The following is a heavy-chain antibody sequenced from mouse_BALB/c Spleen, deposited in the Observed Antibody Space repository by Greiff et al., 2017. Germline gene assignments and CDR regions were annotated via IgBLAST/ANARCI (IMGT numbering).Heavy chain of an antibody. CDR3: ARGGLYYDYPYYAMDY. V-gene: IGHV1-54*01. CDR2: INPGSGGT. D-gene: IGHD2-4*01. CDR1: GYAFTNYL. Sequence: QVQLQQSGAELVRPGTSVKVSCKASGYAFTNYLIEWVKQRPGQGLEWIGVINPGSGGTNYNEKFKGKATLTADKSSSTAYMQLSSLTSDDSAVYFCARGGLYYDYPYYAMDYWGQGTSVTVSS. J-gene: IGHJ4*01.